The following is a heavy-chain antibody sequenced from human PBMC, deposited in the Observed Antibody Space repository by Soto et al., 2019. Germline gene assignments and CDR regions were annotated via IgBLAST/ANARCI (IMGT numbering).Heavy chain of an antibody. Sequence: GASVKVSCKASGYPFTSYGIGWVRQAPGQGLEWMGWISPYNGSTSYAQKFQGRVTMTRDTSTSTVYMELSSLRSEDTAVYYCAREWELPDYYYYGMDVWGQGTTVTVSS. CDR1: GYPFTSYG. J-gene: IGHJ6*02. CDR2: ISPYNGST. CDR3: AREWELPDYYYYGMDV. D-gene: IGHD1-26*01. V-gene: IGHV1-18*01.